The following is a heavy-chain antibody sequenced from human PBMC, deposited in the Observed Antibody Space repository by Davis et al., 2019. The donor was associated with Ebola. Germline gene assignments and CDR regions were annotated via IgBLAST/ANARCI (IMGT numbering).Heavy chain of an antibody. V-gene: IGHV3-7*01. J-gene: IGHJ4*02. CDR3: AKDGWAYSYGTDY. D-gene: IGHD5-18*01. CDR1: GFTFSSYW. CDR2: IKQDGSEK. Sequence: GGSLRLSCAASGFTFSSYWMSWVRQAPGKGLEWVANIKQDGSEKYYVDSVKGRFTISRDNAKNSLYLQMNSLRAEDTAVYYCAKDGWAYSYGTDYWGQGTLVTVSS.